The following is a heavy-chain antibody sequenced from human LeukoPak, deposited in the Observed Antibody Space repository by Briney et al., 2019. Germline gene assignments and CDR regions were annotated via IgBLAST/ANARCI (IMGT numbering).Heavy chain of an antibody. V-gene: IGHV3-74*01. Sequence: GGSLRLSCAASGFTFSSYWMHWVRQAPGKGLVWVSRINSDGSSTSYADSVKGRFTISRDNAKNTLYLQMNSLRAEDTAVYYCARPEGDTLHFDYRGEGTLVTVSS. D-gene: IGHD1-26*01. J-gene: IGHJ4*02. CDR2: INSDGSST. CDR3: ARPEGDTLHFDY. CDR1: GFTFSSYW.